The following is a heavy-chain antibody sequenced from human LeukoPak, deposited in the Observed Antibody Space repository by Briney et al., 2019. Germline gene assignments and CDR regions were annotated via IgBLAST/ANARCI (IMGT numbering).Heavy chain of an antibody. CDR2: ISYDGSNK. CDR1: GFTFSSYG. J-gene: IGHJ4*02. Sequence: GGSLRLSCAASGFTFSSYGMHWVRQAPGKGLEWVAVISYDGSNKYYADSAKGRFTISRDNSKNTLYLQMNSLRAEDTAVYYCATYYDILTGYYQRQSIDYWGQGTLVTVSS. CDR3: ATYYDILTGYYQRQSIDY. D-gene: IGHD3-9*01. V-gene: IGHV3-30*03.